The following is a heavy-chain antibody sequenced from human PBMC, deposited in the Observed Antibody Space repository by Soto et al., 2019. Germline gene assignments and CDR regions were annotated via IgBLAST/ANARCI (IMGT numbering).Heavy chain of an antibody. CDR2: INSNGGST. CDR1: GYTFSTYA. CDR3: ARAPGYSGYDALDY. J-gene: IGHJ4*02. V-gene: IGHV3-64*01. Sequence: EVQWVESGGGLVQPGGSLRLSCAASGYTFSTYATHWVRQAPGKGLEYVSVINSNGGSTFYANSVKGRFTISRDNSKNTLYLQMVSLRVEDTGVYYCARAPGYSGYDALDYWGQGTLVTVSS. D-gene: IGHD5-12*01.